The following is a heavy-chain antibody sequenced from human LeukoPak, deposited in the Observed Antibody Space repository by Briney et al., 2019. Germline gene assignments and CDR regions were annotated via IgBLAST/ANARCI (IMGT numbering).Heavy chain of an antibody. V-gene: IGHV3-23*01. D-gene: IGHD6-19*01. CDR3: AKRGYSSGWYRYYFDY. J-gene: IGHJ4*02. Sequence: GRSLRLSCAASGFTFSSYAMSWVRQAPGKGLEWVSAISGSGGSTYYADSVKGRFTISRDNSKNTLYLQMNSLRAEDTAVYYCAKRGYSSGWYRYYFDYWGQGTLVTVSS. CDR2: ISGSGGST. CDR1: GFTFSSYA.